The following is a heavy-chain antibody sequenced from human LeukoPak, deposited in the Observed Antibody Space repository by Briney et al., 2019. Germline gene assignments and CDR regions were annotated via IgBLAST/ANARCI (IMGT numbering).Heavy chain of an antibody. V-gene: IGHV3-48*04. CDR1: GFTFSNYG. CDR2: ISSSSSTI. D-gene: IGHD3-3*01. CDR3: ASLTSSTLLRSADY. Sequence: PGGSLRLSCAASGFTFSNYGMNWVRQAPGKGLEWVSYISSSSSTIYYADSVKGRFTISRDNAKNSLYLQMNSLRAEDTAVYFCASLTSSTLLRSADYWGQGTLVTVSS. J-gene: IGHJ4*02.